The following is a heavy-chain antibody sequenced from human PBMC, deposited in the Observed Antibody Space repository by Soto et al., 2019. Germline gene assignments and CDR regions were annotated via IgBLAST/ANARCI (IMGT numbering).Heavy chain of an antibody. CDR1: GFTFSASW. V-gene: IGHV3-7*01. CDR3: ARGYDYLIVY. Sequence: GGSLRLSCAASGFTFSASWMNWVRQTPGKGPEWVANMNTDGRVKNYAESVRGRFTISRDNAKNSLYLQMNSLRAEDTAVCSCARGYDYLIVYWGQGTPVTVSS. J-gene: IGHJ4*02. CDR2: MNTDGRVK. D-gene: IGHD3-22*01.